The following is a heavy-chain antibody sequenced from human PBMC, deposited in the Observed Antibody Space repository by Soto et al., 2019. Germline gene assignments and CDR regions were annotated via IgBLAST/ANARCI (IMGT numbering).Heavy chain of an antibody. D-gene: IGHD7-27*01. J-gene: IGHJ4*02. CDR2: ITPKDGDT. V-gene: IGHV1-46*01. Sequence: QVQLVQSGAEVREPGASVYISCKTSRFSFTSFYVHWVRQAPGQGLEWMGGITPKDGDTTFAQKFQGTFTMTRDTSTTTVSMELSSLRTEDTAVYFCARDGHHWDFDYWGQGSLVTVSS. CDR1: RFSFTSFY. CDR3: ARDGHHWDFDY.